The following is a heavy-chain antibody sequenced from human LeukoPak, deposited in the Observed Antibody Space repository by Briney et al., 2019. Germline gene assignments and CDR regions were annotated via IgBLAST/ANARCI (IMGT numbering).Heavy chain of an antibody. V-gene: IGHV5-51*01. CDR3: ARGNYYGSGSFDY. Sequence: GESLKISCKGYSFTSYWIGWVRQLPGKGLAWMGIIYPGDSDTRYSPSFQGQVTISADKSISTAYLQWSSLQASDTAMYFCARGNYYGSGSFDYWGQGTLVTVSS. CDR2: IYPGDSDT. D-gene: IGHD3-10*01. J-gene: IGHJ4*02. CDR1: SFTSYW.